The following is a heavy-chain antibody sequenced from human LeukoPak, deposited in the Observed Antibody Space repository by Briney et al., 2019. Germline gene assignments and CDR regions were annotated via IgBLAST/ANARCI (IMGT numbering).Heavy chain of an antibody. Sequence: ASVKVSCKASGGTFISYAISWVRQAPGQGLEWMGGIIPIFGTANYAQKFQGRVTITADGSTSTAYMELSSLRSEDTAMYHCARQLQTVAPGTLNYYYYIHCWRKGTKVTVSS. V-gene: IGHV1-69*13. CDR2: IIPIFGTA. J-gene: IGHJ6*03. D-gene: IGHD6-25*01. CDR3: ARQLQTVAPGTLNYYYYIHC. CDR1: GGTFISYA.